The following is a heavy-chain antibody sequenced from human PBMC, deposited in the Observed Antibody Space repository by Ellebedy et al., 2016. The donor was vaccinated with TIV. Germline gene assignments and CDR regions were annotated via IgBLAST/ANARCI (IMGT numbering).Heavy chain of an antibody. D-gene: IGHD6-19*01. J-gene: IGHJ4*02. CDR2: IDWDDDK. CDR1: GTFISDGGYY. CDR3: ARTDGSGWAFDS. V-gene: IGHV2-70*11. Sequence: TLSLTCTVSGTFISDGGYYWAWIRQPPGKALEWLARIDWDDDKYFNTSLRTRLTISKDTSKNQVVLTMTNMDPVDTATYYCARTDGSGWAFDSWGQGTLVTVSS.